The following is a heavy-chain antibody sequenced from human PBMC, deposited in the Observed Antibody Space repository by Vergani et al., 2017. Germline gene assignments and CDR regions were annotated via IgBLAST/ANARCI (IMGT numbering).Heavy chain of an antibody. V-gene: IGHV1-69*08. D-gene: IGHD3-22*01. J-gene: IGHJ2*01. CDR1: GGTFSSYT. CDR2: IIPILGIA. CDR3: ARDPSPYYYDSSGYYFPYWYFDL. Sequence: QVQLVQSGAEVQKPGSSVKVSCKASGGTFSSYTISWVRQAPGQGLEWMGRIIPILGIANYAQKFQGRVTITADKSTSTAYMELSSLRSEDTAVYYCARDPSPYYYDSSGYYFPYWYFDLWGRGTLVTVSS.